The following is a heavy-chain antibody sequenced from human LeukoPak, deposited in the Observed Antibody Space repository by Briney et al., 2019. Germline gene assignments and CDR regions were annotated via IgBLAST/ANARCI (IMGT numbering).Heavy chain of an antibody. J-gene: IGHJ4*02. CDR2: ISGSGGST. CDR3: AKSRYSSSWYYSDY. V-gene: IGHV3-23*01. D-gene: IGHD6-13*01. CDR1: GFTFSSYA. Sequence: GGSLRLSCAASGFTFSSYAMSWVRQAPGKGLEWVSAISGSGGSTYYADPVKGRFTISRDNPKNTLYLQMNSLRAEDTAVYYCAKSRYSSSWYYSDYWGQGTLVTVSS.